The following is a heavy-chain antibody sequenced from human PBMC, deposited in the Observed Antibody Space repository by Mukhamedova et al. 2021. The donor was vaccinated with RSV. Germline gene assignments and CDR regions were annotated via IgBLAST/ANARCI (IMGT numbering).Heavy chain of an antibody. V-gene: IGHV1-2*02. CDR3: ARAAVPVVWHWFYP. Sequence: NPKNGDTNYAQKFQGRVTLTRDTSIGTVYMEMTSLRSDDTAIYYCARAAVPVVWHWFYPWGQGTRVTFSS. D-gene: IGHD3-16*01. J-gene: IGHJ5*02. CDR2: NPKNGDT.